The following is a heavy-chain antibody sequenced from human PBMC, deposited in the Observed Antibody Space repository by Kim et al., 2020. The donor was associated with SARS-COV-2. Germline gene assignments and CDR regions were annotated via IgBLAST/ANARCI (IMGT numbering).Heavy chain of an antibody. J-gene: IGHJ4*02. CDR3: ARDCGSDCYWV. D-gene: IGHD2-21*02. CDR1: GGSISNYY. CDR2: IKSSGDT. V-gene: IGHV4-4*07. Sequence: SETLSLTCTVSGGSISNYYWGWIRQPAGKGLEWIGRIKSSGDTNFNPSLKSRVTMSVDTSKNQFSLKRNSVTAADTAVYYCARDCGSDCYWVWGQGTLVTVSS.